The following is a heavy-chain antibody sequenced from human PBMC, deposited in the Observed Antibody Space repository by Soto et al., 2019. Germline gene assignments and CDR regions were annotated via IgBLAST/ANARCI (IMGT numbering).Heavy chain of an antibody. CDR2: IRSKAYGGTT. D-gene: IGHD6-6*01. V-gene: IGHV3-49*04. J-gene: IGHJ6*02. CDR1: GFTFGDYA. Sequence: SLRLSCTASGFTFGDYAMSWVRRAPGKGLEWVGFIRSKAYGGTTEYAASFQGQVTISADKSISTAYLQWSSLKASDTAMYYCATQNVPYSSSPYYYYGMDVWGQGTTVTVSS. CDR3: ATQNVPYSSSPYYYYGMDV.